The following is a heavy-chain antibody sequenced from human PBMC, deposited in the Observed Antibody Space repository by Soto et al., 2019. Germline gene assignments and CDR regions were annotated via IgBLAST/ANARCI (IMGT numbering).Heavy chain of an antibody. CDR3: ARHLHSDSVHISPVSPDY. J-gene: IGHJ4*02. CDR2: IYPGDSNT. D-gene: IGHD4-4*01. V-gene: IGHV5-51*01. Sequence: GESLKISCKTSGYSFRSYWIGWVRQMPWKGLEWMGIIYPGDSNTRYSPSFQGQVTIPADKSISTAFLQWSSLKAADSAMYYCARHLHSDSVHISPVSPDYWGKGTLVTVST. CDR1: GYSFRSYW.